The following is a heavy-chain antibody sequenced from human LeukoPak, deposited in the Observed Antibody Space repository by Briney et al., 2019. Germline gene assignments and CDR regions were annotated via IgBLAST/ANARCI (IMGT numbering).Heavy chain of an antibody. Sequence: PGRSLRLSCAASGFTFSSYGMHWVRQAPGKGLEWVAVIWYDGSNKYYADSVKGRFTISRDNSKNTLYLQMNSLRAEDTAVYYCAREYYDSSGVLDYWGQGTLVTVSS. CDR3: AREYYDSSGVLDY. V-gene: IGHV3-33*01. D-gene: IGHD3-22*01. CDR1: GFTFSSYG. J-gene: IGHJ4*02. CDR2: IWYDGSNK.